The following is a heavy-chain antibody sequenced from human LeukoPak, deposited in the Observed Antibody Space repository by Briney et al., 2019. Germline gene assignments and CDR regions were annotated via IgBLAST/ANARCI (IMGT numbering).Heavy chain of an antibody. D-gene: IGHD3-3*01. CDR1: GGTFSSYA. J-gene: IGHJ4*02. V-gene: IGHV1-69*05. Sequence: SVKVSCKASGGTFSSYAISWVRQAPGQGLEWMGGIIPIFGTANYAQKLQGRVTMTTDTSTSTAYMELRSLRSDDTAVYYCARGGMSGHHPVDYWGQGTLVTVSS. CDR2: IIPIFGTA. CDR3: ARGGMSGHHPVDY.